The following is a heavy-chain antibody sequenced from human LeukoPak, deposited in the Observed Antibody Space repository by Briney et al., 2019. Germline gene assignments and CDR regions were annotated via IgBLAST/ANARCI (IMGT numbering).Heavy chain of an antibody. CDR2: IKSKTDGGTT. J-gene: IGHJ4*02. CDR1: GFTFSNAW. Sequence: PGGSLRRSCAASGFTFSNAWMSWVRQAPGKGLEWVGRIKSKTDGGTTDYAAPVKGRFTISRDDSKNTLYLQMNSLKTEDTAVYYCTTAPRYCTNGVCYEPFDYWGQGTLVTVSS. CDR3: TTAPRYCTNGVCYEPFDY. V-gene: IGHV3-15*01. D-gene: IGHD2-8*01.